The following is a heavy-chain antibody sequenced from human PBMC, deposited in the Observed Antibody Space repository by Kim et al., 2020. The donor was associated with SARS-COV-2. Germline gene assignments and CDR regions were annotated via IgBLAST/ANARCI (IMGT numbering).Heavy chain of an antibody. J-gene: IGHJ4*02. V-gene: IGHV3-74*01. Sequence: DGNTTAYAVSVQGRFTVSRDNAKNTLYLQMNSLRAEDTAVYFCARSPSGPEGYWGQGTLVTVSS. CDR3: ARSPSGPEGY. CDR2: DGNTT.